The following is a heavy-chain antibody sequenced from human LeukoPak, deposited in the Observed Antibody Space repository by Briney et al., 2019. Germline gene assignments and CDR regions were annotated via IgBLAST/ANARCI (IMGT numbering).Heavy chain of an antibody. J-gene: IGHJ5*02. CDR2: IIPIFGTA. Sequence: SVKVSCKASGGTFSSYAISWVRQAPGQGLEWMGGIIPIFGTANYAQKFQGRVTITTDESTSTAYMELSSLRSEDTAVYYCARVVVPALAISGGFDPWGQGTLVTVSS. CDR3: ARVVVPALAISGGFDP. CDR1: GGTFSSYA. V-gene: IGHV1-69*05. D-gene: IGHD2-2*01.